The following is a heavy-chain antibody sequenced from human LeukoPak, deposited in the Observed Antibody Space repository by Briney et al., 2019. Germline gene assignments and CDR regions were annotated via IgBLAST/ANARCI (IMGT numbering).Heavy chain of an antibody. J-gene: IGHJ4*02. V-gene: IGHV3-74*01. Sequence: GGSLRLSCAASGVTFSKYWMLWVRHAPGKGQGSVSRINTDGTVTTYADSVKGRFTVSRDKADNTMFLQMNSVRDEDTAVYYCATKQWLAPPPDSWGQGTPVTVSS. CDR1: GVTFSKYW. D-gene: IGHD6-19*01. CDR2: INTDGTVT. CDR3: ATKQWLAPPPDS.